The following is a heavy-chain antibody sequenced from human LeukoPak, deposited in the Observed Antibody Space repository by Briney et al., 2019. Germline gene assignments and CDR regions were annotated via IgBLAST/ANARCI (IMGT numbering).Heavy chain of an antibody. Sequence: SETLSLTCAVYGGSFSGYYWSWIRQPPGKGLEWIGEINHSGSTNYNPSLKSRVTISVDTSKNQFSLKLSSVTAADTAVYYGARGSYYYDSSGYSFGGQGTLVTVSS. CDR2: INHSGST. J-gene: IGHJ4*02. D-gene: IGHD3-22*01. CDR1: GGSFSGYY. V-gene: IGHV4-34*01. CDR3: ARGSYYYDSSGYSF.